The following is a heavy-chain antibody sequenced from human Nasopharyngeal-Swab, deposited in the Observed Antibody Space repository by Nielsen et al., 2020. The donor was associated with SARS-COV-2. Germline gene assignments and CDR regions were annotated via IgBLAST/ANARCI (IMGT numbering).Heavy chain of an antibody. CDR2: INHSGST. J-gene: IGHJ5*02. CDR3: AKGLIWFGELFDP. V-gene: IGHV4-34*01. Sequence: WIRQPPGKGLEWIGEINHSGSTNYNPSLKRRVTISVDTSKNQFSLKLSSVTAADTAVYYCAKGLIWFGELFDPWGQGTLVTVSS. D-gene: IGHD3-10*01.